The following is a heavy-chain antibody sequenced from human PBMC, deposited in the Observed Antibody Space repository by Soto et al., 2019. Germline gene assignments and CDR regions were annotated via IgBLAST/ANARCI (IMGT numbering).Heavy chain of an antibody. V-gene: IGHV3-30*18. CDR1: GFTFSSYG. Sequence: QVQLVESGGGVVQPGRSLRLSCAASGFTFSSYGMHWVRQAPGKGLEWVAVISYDGSNKYYADSVKGRFTISRDNSKNTLYLQMNSLRAEDTAVYYCAKXXXXXXXXXXXXXXXMDVWGQGTTVTVSS. CDR2: ISYDGSNK. J-gene: IGHJ6*02. CDR3: AKXXXXXXXXXXXXXXXMDV.